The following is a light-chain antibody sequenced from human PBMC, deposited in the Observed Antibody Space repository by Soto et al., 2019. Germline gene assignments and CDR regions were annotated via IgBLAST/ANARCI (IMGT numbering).Light chain of an antibody. Sequence: DIQMTQSPSSVSASVGDRVTITCRAGQAIDSWLAWYQQKPGEAPKLLIFTGSLLHSGVPPRFSGSGSGTDFTLTISSLQPEDFATYYCQQTLSCPPTLGQGTKVDIK. CDR1: QAIDSW. J-gene: IGKJ1*01. V-gene: IGKV1-12*01. CDR2: TGS. CDR3: QQTLSCPPT.